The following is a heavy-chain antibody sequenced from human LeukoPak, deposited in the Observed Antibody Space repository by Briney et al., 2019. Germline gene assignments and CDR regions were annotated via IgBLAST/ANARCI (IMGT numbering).Heavy chain of an antibody. Sequence: PGGSLRLSCAASGFAFSSYAMSWVRQAPGKGLEWVSAISGSGGSTYYADSVKGRFTISRDNSKNTLYLQMNSLRAEDTAVYYCARDGPYYDVLTGYPPFDYWGQGPLVTVSS. CDR1: GFAFSSYA. CDR3: ARDGPYYDVLTGYPPFDY. V-gene: IGHV3-23*01. CDR2: ISGSGGST. J-gene: IGHJ4*02. D-gene: IGHD3-9*01.